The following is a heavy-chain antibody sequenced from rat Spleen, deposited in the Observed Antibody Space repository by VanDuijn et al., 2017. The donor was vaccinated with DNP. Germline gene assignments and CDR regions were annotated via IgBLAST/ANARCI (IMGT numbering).Heavy chain of an antibody. CDR3: ARVLDGGYYFDY. CDR2: IIYDGSST. Sequence: EVQLVESGGGLVQSGRSLKLSCAASGFTFSDYAMAWVRQAPKKGLEWVATIIYDGSSTYYRDSVKGRFTISRDNAKSTLYLQMDSLRSEDTATYYCARVLDGGYYFDYWGQGVMVTVSS. CDR1: GFTFSDYA. J-gene: IGHJ2*01. D-gene: IGHD1-11*01. V-gene: IGHV5-17*01.